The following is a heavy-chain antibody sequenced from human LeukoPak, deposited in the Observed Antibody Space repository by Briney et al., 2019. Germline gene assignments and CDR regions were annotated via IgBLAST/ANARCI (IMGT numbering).Heavy chain of an antibody. CDR1: GFTFSSYA. V-gene: IGHV3-23*01. J-gene: IGHJ6*03. D-gene: IGHD3-9*01. Sequence: PGGSLRLSCAASGFTFSSYAMSWVRQAPGKGLEWVSAISGSGGSTYYADSVKGRFTISRDNSKNTLYLQMNSLRAEDTAVYYCAKMVRDDILTGHYSYSYMDVWGKGTTVTVSS. CDR3: AKMVRDDILTGHYSYSYMDV. CDR2: ISGSGGST.